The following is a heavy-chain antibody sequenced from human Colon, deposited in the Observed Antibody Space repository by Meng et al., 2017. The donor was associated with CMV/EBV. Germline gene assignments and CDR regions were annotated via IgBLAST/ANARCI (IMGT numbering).Heavy chain of an antibody. CDR3: ARGCVTPCGGLSV. CDR1: GFPFSSSS. Sequence: GGSLRLSCEASGFPFSSSSMNWVRQAPGKGLEWVSSISSLSNDIYYADTAKGRFTISRDNAKNSLYLQMDSLRVEDTAVYFCARGCVTPCGGLSVWGQGTLVTVSS. V-gene: IGHV3-21*06. J-gene: IGHJ4*02. D-gene: IGHD3/OR15-3a*01. CDR2: ISSLSNDI.